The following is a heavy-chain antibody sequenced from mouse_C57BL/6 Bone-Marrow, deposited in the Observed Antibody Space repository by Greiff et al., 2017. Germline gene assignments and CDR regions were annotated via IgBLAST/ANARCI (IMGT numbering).Heavy chain of an antibody. CDR3: ARGGYFDY. Sequence: EVQGVESGGGLVKPGGSLTLSCAASGFTFSSYAMSWVRQTPEKRLEWVATISDGGSYTYYPDNVKGRFTISRDNAKNNLYLQMSHLKSEDTAMYYCARGGYFDYWGQGTTLTVSS. CDR1: GFTFSSYA. D-gene: IGHD1-1*02. J-gene: IGHJ2*01. V-gene: IGHV5-4*01. CDR2: ISDGGSYT.